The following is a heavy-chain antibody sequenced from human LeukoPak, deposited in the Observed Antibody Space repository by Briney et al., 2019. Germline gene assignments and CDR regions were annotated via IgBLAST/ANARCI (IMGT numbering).Heavy chain of an antibody. D-gene: IGHD2-2*01. CDR3: AKQSAAERGYPDY. V-gene: IGHV3-30*18. J-gene: IGHJ4*02. Sequence: GGSLRLSCAASAFTFSSYAMHWVRQAPGKGLEWVAITSSDGSNRFYVDSVEGRFTICRDISQNTLYLQMNTVTAGDTAVYYCAKQSAAERGYPDYWGQGTLVTVSS. CDR1: AFTFSSYA. CDR2: TSSDGSNR.